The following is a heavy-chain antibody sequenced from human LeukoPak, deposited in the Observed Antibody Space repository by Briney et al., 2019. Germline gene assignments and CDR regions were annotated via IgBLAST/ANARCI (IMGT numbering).Heavy chain of an antibody. J-gene: IGHJ4*02. D-gene: IGHD6-6*01. CDR2: MNPNSGNT. CDR1: GYTFTSYD. V-gene: IGHV1-8*01. CDR3: ARVWGSSWPFDY. Sequence: ASVKVSCKASGYTFTSYDINWVRQATGQGLEWMGWMNPNSGNTGYAQKFQGRVTMTRNTSISTAYKELSSLRSEDTAVYYCARVWGSSWPFDYWGQGTLVTVSS.